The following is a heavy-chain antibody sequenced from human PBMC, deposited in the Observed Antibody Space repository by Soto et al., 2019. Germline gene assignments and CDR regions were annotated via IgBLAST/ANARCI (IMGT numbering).Heavy chain of an antibody. Sequence: PSETLSLTCTVSGGSISSGDYYWSWIRQPPGKGLEWIGYIYYSGSTYYNPSLKSRVTISVDTSKNQFSLKLSSVTAADTAVYYCARGITPEFDYWGQGTMPTVYS. V-gene: IGHV4-30-4*01. CDR2: IYYSGST. J-gene: IGHJ4*02. D-gene: IGHD3-16*01. CDR3: ARGITPEFDY. CDR1: GGSISSGDYY.